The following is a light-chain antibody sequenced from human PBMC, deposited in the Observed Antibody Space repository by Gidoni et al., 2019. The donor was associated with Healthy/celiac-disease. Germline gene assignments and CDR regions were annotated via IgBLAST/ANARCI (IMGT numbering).Light chain of an antibody. Sequence: EIVLTQPPATLSLSPGERATLSCRASQSVSSYLAWYQQKPGQAPRLLFYDASNRATGIPARFSGSGSGTDFTLTISSLEPEDFAVYYCQQRSNWPPLTFGGGTKVEIK. J-gene: IGKJ4*01. CDR1: QSVSSY. CDR3: QQRSNWPPLT. CDR2: DAS. V-gene: IGKV3-11*01.